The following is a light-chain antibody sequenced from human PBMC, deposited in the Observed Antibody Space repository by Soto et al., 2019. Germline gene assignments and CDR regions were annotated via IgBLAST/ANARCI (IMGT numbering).Light chain of an antibody. Sequence: QSVLTQPASVSRSPGQSITISCTGTSSDFGTYNYVSWYQHHPGKAPKLIIYEVSNRPSGVSNRFFGSKSGSTASLTISGLQAEDEADYHCTSYTRDTALVFGTGTKVTVL. CDR1: SSDFGTYNY. J-gene: IGLJ1*01. CDR3: TSYTRDTALV. V-gene: IGLV2-14*01. CDR2: EVS.